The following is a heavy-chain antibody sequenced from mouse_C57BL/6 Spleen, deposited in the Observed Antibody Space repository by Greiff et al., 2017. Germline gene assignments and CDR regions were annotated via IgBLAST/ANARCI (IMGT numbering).Heavy chain of an antibody. J-gene: IGHJ4*01. Sequence: QVQLQQPGAELVRPGSSVKPSCKASGYTFTSYWMHWVKQRPIQGLEWIGNIDPSDSETHYNQKFKDKATLTVDKSSSTAYMQLSSLTSEDSAVYYCARWSNYEGYAMDYWGQGTSVTVSS. D-gene: IGHD2-5*01. CDR2: IDPSDSET. CDR1: GYTFTSYW. V-gene: IGHV1-52*01. CDR3: ARWSNYEGYAMDY.